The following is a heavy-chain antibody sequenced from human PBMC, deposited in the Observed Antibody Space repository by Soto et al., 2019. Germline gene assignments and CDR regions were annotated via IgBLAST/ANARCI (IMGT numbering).Heavy chain of an antibody. J-gene: IGHJ6*02. V-gene: IGHV1-18*01. CDR3: ARGGSITMMALEVDV. Sequence: ASVKVSCKASGYTFTSHGISWVRQAPGQGLEWMGWISAYNGNTNYAQKLQGRVTMTTDTSTSTAYMELRSLRSDDTAVYYCARGGSITMMALEVDVWGQGTTVTVSS. CDR2: ISAYNGNT. D-gene: IGHD3-22*01. CDR1: GYTFTSHG.